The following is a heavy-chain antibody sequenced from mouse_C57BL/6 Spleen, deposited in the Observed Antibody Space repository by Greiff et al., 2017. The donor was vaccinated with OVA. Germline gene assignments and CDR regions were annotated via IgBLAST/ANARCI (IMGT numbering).Heavy chain of an antibody. CDR3: ARRYSNFHGEYWYFDV. CDR1: GYTFTTYP. V-gene: IGHV1-47*01. J-gene: IGHJ1*03. D-gene: IGHD2-5*01. Sequence: QVQLKESGAELVKPGASVKMSCKASGYTFTTYPIEWMKQNHGKSLEWIGNFHPYNDDTKYNEKFKGKATLTVEKSSSTVYLELSRLTSDDSAVYYCARRYSNFHGEYWYFDVWGTGTTVTVSS. CDR2: FHPYNDDT.